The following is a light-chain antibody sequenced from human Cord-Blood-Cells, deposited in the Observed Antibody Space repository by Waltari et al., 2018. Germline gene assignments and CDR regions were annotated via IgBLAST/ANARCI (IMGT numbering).Light chain of an antibody. CDR3: QQYDNLPLT. Sequence: DTQMTQSPSSLSASVGDRVTITCQASQDISNYLNWYQQKPVKAPKLLIYDASNLETGVPSRFSGSGSGTDFTFTISSLQPEDIATYYCQQYDNLPLTFGGGTKVEIK. V-gene: IGKV1-33*01. J-gene: IGKJ4*01. CDR1: QDISNY. CDR2: DAS.